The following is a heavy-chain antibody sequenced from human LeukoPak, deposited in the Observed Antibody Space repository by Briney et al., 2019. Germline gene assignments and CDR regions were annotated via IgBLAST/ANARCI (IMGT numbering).Heavy chain of an antibody. Sequence: ASVKVSCKASGYTFTSYGISWVRQAPGQGLEWMGWTSAYNGNTNYAQKLQGRVTMTTDTSTSTAYMELRSLRSDDTAVYYCASNFGYTGYYYYYMDVWGKGTTVTVSS. CDR1: GYTFTSYG. V-gene: IGHV1-18*01. CDR2: TSAYNGNT. D-gene: IGHD6-13*01. J-gene: IGHJ6*03. CDR3: ASNFGYTGYYYYYMDV.